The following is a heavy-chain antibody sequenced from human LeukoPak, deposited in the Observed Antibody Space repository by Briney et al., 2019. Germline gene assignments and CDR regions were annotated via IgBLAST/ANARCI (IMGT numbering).Heavy chain of an antibody. D-gene: IGHD5-12*01. V-gene: IGHV4-61*05. CDR1: GDSISTSSFY. J-gene: IGHJ4*02. CDR3: ARVYSGYDYYFYY. CDR2: IYYSGST. Sequence: SETLSLTCDVSGDSISTSSFYWVWIRQPPGKGLEWIGYIYYSGSTNYNPSLKSRVTISLDTSKNQFSLKLSSVTAADTAVYYCARVYSGYDYYFYYWGQGTLVTVSS.